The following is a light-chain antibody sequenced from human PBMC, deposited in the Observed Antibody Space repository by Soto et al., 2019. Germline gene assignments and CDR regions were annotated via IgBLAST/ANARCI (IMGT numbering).Light chain of an antibody. CDR1: QSFYRS. CDR2: DAY. CDR3: QQRHRWHIT. J-gene: IGKJ5*01. V-gene: IGKV3-11*01. Sequence: EIVLTQSPATLSLSPGERATLSCRASQSFYRSLAFYQQKPGQAPRLLIYDAYNRATGIPPRFSGSWSGTDFTLTISSLEPEDSAVYYCQQRHRWHITFGQGTRLEIK.